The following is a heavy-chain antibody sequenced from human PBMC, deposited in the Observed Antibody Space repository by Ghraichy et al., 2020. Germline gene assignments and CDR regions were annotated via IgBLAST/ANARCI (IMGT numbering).Heavy chain of an antibody. CDR3: ARGVLSGGYYYGLDV. Sequence: SQTLSLTCSVSGGSISNYYWSWIRQPPGKGLEWIGYIYTSGSTTDYNPSLKSRVTISVDTAKNQNQFSLKLSTVSAADTAIYYCARGVLSGGYYYGLDVWGQGTTVTVSS. CDR2: IYTSGST. V-gene: IGHV4-4*09. D-gene: IGHD7-27*01. J-gene: IGHJ6*02. CDR1: GGSISNYY.